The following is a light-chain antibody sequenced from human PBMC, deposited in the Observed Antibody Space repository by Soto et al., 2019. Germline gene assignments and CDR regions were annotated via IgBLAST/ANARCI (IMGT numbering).Light chain of an antibody. V-gene: IGKV3-20*01. CDR3: QQYATSPGT. CDR2: GAS. Sequence: EIMLTQSPGTLSLSPGDGATLSCRASQSIISSYFAWYQQKPGQAPRLLIYGASRRATGIPDRFSGSGSGTDFSLTIIRLEPEDFVVYYCQQYATSPGTFGQGTKVEIK. J-gene: IGKJ1*01. CDR1: QSIISSY.